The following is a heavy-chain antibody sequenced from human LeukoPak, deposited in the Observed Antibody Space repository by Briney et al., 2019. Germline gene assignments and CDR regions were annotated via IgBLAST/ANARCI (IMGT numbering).Heavy chain of an antibody. CDR1: GGSINSGGYY. J-gene: IGHJ4*02. V-gene: IGHV4-30-4*08. Sequence: SQTLSLTCTVSGGSINSGGYYWSWIRQLPGKGLEWIGYIYYSGSTNYNPSLKSRVAISVDTSKNQFSLKLSSVTAADTAVYYCARLLDYWGQGTLVTVSS. CDR3: ARLLDY. CDR2: IYYSGST.